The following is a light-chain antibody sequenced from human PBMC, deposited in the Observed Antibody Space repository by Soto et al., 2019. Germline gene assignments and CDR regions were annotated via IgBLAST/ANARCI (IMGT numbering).Light chain of an antibody. CDR1: QSVSSN. CDR3: QQYSSWPPIT. V-gene: IGKV3-15*01. J-gene: IGKJ5*01. Sequence: EIVMTQSPATLSVSPGERATLSCRASQSVSSNLAWYQQKPGQAPRLLIYDASTRDTGVPARFSGSGSGTEFTLTISSLQSEDFAVYYCQQYSSWPPITFGQGTRLDIK. CDR2: DAS.